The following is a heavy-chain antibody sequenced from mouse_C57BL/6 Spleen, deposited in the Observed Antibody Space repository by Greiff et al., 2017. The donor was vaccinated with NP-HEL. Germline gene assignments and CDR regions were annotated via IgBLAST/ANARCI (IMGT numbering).Heavy chain of an antibody. CDR3: AATAQATYFDY. J-gene: IGHJ2*01. D-gene: IGHD3-2*02. Sequence: VQLQQPGTELVKPGASVKLSCKASGYTFTSYWMHWVKQRPGQGLEWIGNINPSNGGTYYNEKLKSTATLTVDKSSSTAYMQLSSLTSEDSAVYYGAATAQATYFDYWGKGTTLTVSS. V-gene: IGHV1-53*01. CDR2: INPSNGGT. CDR1: GYTFTSYW.